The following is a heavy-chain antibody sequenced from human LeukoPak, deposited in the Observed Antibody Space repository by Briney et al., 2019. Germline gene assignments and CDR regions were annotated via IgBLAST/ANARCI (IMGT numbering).Heavy chain of an antibody. CDR2: ISSSGSTI. D-gene: IGHD6-19*01. CDR1: GFTFSSYE. Sequence: GGSLRLSCAASGFTFSSYEMNWVRQAPGKGLEWVSYISSSGSTIYYADSVKGRFTISRDNAKNSLYLQMNSLRAEDTAVYYCARGYSSGTDYWGQGTLVTVSS. J-gene: IGHJ4*02. CDR3: ARGYSSGTDY. V-gene: IGHV3-48*03.